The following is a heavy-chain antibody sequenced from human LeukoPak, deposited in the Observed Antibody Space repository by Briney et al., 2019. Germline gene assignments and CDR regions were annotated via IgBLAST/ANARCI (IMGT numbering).Heavy chain of an antibody. Sequence: GGSLRLSCAASGFTFSGSGMHWVRQASGKGLQWVGHIRSKPNNYATAYAASVKGRFTISRDDSKNTAYLQMSSLKTEDTAVYYCARVFSMVRGFNYFDYWGQGTLVTVSS. V-gene: IGHV3-73*01. J-gene: IGHJ4*02. CDR3: ARVFSMVRGFNYFDY. D-gene: IGHD3-10*01. CDR1: GFTFSGSG. CDR2: IRSKPNNYAT.